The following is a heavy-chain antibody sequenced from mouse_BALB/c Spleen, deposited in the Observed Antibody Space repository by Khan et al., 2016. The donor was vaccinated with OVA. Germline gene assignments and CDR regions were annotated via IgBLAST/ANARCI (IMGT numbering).Heavy chain of an antibody. CDR3: ARGGLLYYFDY. CDR1: GYSITSGYF. V-gene: IGHV3-6*02. J-gene: IGHJ2*01. CDR2: ISYDGSN. D-gene: IGHD1-1*01. Sequence: EVQLQESGPGLVKPSQSLSLTCSVTGYSITSGYFWNWIRQFPGNKLEWMGYISYDGSNNYNPSLKNRITITRDTSKNQFFLKLNSVTTEDTATYDCARGGLLYYFDYWGQGTTLTVSS.